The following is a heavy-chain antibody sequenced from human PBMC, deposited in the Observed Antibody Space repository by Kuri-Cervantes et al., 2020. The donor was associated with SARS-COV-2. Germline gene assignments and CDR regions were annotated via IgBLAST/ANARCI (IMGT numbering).Heavy chain of an antibody. D-gene: IGHD6-13*01. Sequence: LRLSCTVSGGSISSGGYYWSWIRQPPGKGLEWSGYIYHSGSTYYNPSLKSRVTISVDRSKNQFSLKLSSVTAADTAVYYCARSPGIAAAGTNWFDPWGQGTLVTVSS. V-gene: IGHV4-30-2*01. CDR2: IYHSGST. CDR1: GGSISSGGYY. CDR3: ARSPGIAAAGTNWFDP. J-gene: IGHJ5*02.